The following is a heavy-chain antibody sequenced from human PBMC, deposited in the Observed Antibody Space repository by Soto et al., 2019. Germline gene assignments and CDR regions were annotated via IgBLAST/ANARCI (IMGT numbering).Heavy chain of an antibody. CDR1: GFTVSSNY. Sequence: GGSLRLSCAASGFTVSSNYMTWVRQAPGKGLEWVSFIYSGGRTYYADSVTGRFTISRDNSKNTLYLQMNSLRAEDAAVYYCAKDSSGYGIDYWGQGTQVTVSS. CDR2: IYSGGRT. CDR3: AKDSSGYGIDY. J-gene: IGHJ4*02. V-gene: IGHV3-66*01. D-gene: IGHD5-12*01.